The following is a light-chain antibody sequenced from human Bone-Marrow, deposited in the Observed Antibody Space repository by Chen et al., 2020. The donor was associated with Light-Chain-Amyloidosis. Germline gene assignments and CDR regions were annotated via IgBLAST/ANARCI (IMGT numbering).Light chain of an antibody. Sequence: DIVMTQSPDSLAVSLVERATINCKSSQSVLYSSNNKNYLAWYHQKPGQPPKLLIYWASTRESGVPDRFSGSGSGTDFTLTISSLQAEDVAVYYCQQYYSTPYTFGQGTKLEIK. V-gene: IGKV4-1*01. CDR1: QSVLYSSNNKNY. J-gene: IGKJ2*01. CDR2: WAS. CDR3: QQYYSTPYT.